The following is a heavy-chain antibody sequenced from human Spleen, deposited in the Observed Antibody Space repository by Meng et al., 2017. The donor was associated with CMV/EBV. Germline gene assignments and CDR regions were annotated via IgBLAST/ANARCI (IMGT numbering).Heavy chain of an antibody. V-gene: IGHV4-31*02. D-gene: IGHD3-3*01. CDR3: ARARVYTFWRGTKVSYFDF. J-gene: IGHJ4*02. CDR2: IYHSGTS. CDR1: NAGYF. Sequence: NAGYFWSWIRQPPGKGLEWIGSIYHSGTSYYSPSLTSRLSVSVDTAKNQFSLRLSSITAADTAIYYCARARVYTFWRGTKVSYFDFWGQGTLVTVSS.